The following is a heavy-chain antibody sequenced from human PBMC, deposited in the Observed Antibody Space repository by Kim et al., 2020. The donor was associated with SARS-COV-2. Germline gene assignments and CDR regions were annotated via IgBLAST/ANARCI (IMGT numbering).Heavy chain of an antibody. Sequence: GGSLRLSCAASGFTFSNYAINWVRQAPGKGLEWVSYISSSSGKIDYAYSVKGRFTISRDNAKNSVYLQMNSLRDEDTAVYYCARDRSLGSTLYYYFDYWGQGALVAVSS. D-gene: IGHD6-13*01. CDR2: ISSSSGKI. CDR3: ARDRSLGSTLYYYFDY. V-gene: IGHV3-48*02. J-gene: IGHJ4*02. CDR1: GFTFSNYA.